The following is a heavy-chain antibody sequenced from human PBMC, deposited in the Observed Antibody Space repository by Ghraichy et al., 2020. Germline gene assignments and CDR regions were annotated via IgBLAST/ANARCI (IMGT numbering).Heavy chain of an antibody. Sequence: GESLNISCAVSGLSFNSYGMHWIRQVPGKGLEWVAVIWHDGSNKFYADSVKGRFTISRDDSKNTLYLQMNSLRVEDTAVYYCAIMTDPFDMWGQGTAVTVSS. J-gene: IGHJ3*02. V-gene: IGHV3-33*01. CDR3: AIMTDPFDM. CDR2: IWHDGSNK. CDR1: GLSFNSYG. D-gene: IGHD2-8*01.